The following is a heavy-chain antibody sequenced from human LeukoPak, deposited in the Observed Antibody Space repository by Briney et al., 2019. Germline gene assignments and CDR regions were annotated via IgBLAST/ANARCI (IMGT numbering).Heavy chain of an antibody. CDR2: ISWDAGST. Sequence: GGSLRLSCAASGFSFNDHTMHWVRQAPGKGLEWVSLISWDAGSTYYADSVKGRFTISRDNTENSLYLQMNSLRTEDTALYYCAKDARYCGATTCYLGGYYYYMDVWGKGTTVTVSS. J-gene: IGHJ6*03. CDR1: GFSFNDHT. D-gene: IGHD2-2*01. CDR3: AKDARYCGATTCYLGGYYYYMDV. V-gene: IGHV3-43*01.